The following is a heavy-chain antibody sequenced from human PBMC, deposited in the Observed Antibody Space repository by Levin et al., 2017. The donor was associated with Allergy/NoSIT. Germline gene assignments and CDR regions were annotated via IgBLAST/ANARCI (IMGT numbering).Heavy chain of an antibody. CDR3: ARAMGGPNDY. V-gene: IGHV3-33*01. J-gene: IGHJ4*02. CDR2: IWYDGSNK. CDR1: GFTFSSYG. Sequence: GESLKISCAASGFTFSSYGMHWVRQAPGKGLEWVAVIWYDGSNKYYADSVKGRFTISRDNSKNTLYLQMNSLRAEDTAVYYCARAMGGPNDYWGQGTLVTVSS. D-gene: IGHD3-16*01.